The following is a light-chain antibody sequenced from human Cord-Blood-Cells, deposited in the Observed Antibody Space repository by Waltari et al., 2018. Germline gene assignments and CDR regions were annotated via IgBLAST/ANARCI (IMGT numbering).Light chain of an antibody. CDR2: GAS. CDR3: QQYGSSPLFT. V-gene: IGKV3-20*01. CDR1: QSVSSSY. J-gene: IGKJ3*01. Sequence: EIVLTQSPGTLSLSPGERATLSCRASQSVSSSYLAWYQQKPGQAPRRLISGASSRATGIPDRFSGSGSGTDFTLTISRLEPEDFAVYYCQQYGSSPLFTFGPGTKVDIK.